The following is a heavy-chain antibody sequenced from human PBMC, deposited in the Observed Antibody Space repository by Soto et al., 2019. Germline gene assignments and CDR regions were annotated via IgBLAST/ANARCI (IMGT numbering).Heavy chain of an antibody. D-gene: IGHD5-12*01. Sequence: SETLSLTCTVSGGSISSYYWSWIRQPPGKGLEGIGYIYNSGNTKYNPSLKSRVTISADTSKNQFSLKLSSVTAADTAVYYCAREGRVATFDYWGQGSLVTVSS. CDR2: IYNSGNT. CDR1: GGSISSYY. CDR3: AREGRVATFDY. V-gene: IGHV4-59*01. J-gene: IGHJ4*02.